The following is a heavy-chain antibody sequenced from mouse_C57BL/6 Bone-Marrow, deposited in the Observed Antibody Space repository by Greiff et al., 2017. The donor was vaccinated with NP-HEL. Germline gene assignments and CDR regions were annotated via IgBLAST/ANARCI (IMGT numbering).Heavy chain of an antibody. CDR1: GFSFNTYA. Sequence: EVQLVESGGGLVQPKGSLKLSCAASGFSFNTYAMNWVRQAPGKGLEWVALIRSKSNNYATYYADSVKDRFTISRDDSESMLYLQMNNLKTEDTAMYYCVRTYSNYAYWYFDVWGTGTTVTVSS. V-gene: IGHV10-1*01. CDR3: VRTYSNYAYWYFDV. J-gene: IGHJ1*03. D-gene: IGHD2-5*01. CDR2: IRSKSNNYAT.